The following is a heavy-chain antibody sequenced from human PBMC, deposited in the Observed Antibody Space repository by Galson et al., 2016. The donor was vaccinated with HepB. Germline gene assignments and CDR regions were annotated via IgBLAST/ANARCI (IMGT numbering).Heavy chain of an antibody. CDR3: ARGSQPPQWQVGGYFDY. CDR1: GFTFRNYW. D-gene: IGHD6-19*01. V-gene: IGHV3-7*03. J-gene: IGHJ4*02. Sequence: SLRLSCAVSGFTFRNYWMTWVRQAPGKGLEWVAIINEGGSARYYVDSVKGRFTISRDNAMNSLYLQMHSLRAEDTAVYYCARGSQPPQWQVGGYFDYWGQGTLVTVSS. CDR2: INEGGSAR.